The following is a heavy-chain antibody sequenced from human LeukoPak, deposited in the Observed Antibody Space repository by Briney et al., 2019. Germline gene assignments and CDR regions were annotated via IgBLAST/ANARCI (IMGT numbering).Heavy chain of an antibody. V-gene: IGHV3-48*01. CDR1: GFTFSSCA. J-gene: IGHJ3*02. CDR2: ISSSSSTI. D-gene: IGHD3-3*01. CDR3: ARGGRPTYYDFWSGSAQAFDI. Sequence: GGSLRLSCVASGFTFSSCAMSWVRQAPGKGLEWVSYISSSSSTIYYADSVKGRFTISRDNAKNSLYLQMNSLRAEDTAVYYCARGGRPTYYDFWSGSAQAFDIWGQGTMVTVSS.